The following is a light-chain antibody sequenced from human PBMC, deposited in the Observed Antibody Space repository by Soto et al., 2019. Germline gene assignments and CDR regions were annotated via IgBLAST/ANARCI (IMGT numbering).Light chain of an antibody. CDR1: QSVASSY. J-gene: IGKJ2*01. CDR2: ATS. CDR3: QQYVSSSYT. Sequence: EIMLTQSPGTLSLSPGERATLSCRASQSVASSYLGWYKQKPGKAPRLLIYATSSRATGIPDRFSGSGSGKDFTLTISRLEPEDFAVYYCQQYVSSSYTFGQGTKLEIK. V-gene: IGKV3-20*01.